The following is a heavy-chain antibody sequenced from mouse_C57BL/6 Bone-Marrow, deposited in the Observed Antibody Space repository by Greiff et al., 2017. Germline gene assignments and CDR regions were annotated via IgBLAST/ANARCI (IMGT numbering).Heavy chain of an antibody. V-gene: IGHV1-69*01. CDR3: ARTEGSAWLAY. D-gene: IGHD3-1*01. CDR1: GYTFTSYW. Sequence: QLKEPGAELVMPGASVKLSCKASGYTFTSYWMHWVKQKPGQGLEWIGEIDPSDSYTNYNQKFKGKSTLTVDKSSSTAYMQLSSLTSEDSAVYYCARTEGSAWLAYWGQGTPVTVSA. CDR2: IDPSDSYT. J-gene: IGHJ3*01.